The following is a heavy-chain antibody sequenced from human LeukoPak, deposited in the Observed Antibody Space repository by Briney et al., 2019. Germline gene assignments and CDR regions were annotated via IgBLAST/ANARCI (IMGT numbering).Heavy chain of an antibody. D-gene: IGHD2-2*01. V-gene: IGHV1-18*01. J-gene: IGHJ5*02. CDR2: ISGYTGNT. CDR3: AREGHCSSTVCYDPYNWFDP. Sequence: ASVKVSCKASGYTFTSYGISWVRQAPGQGLEWMEWISGYTGNTNYAQKLQGRVTMTTDTSTSTAYMELRSLRSDDTAVYYCAREGHCSSTVCYDPYNWFDPWGQGTLVTVSS. CDR1: GYTFTSYG.